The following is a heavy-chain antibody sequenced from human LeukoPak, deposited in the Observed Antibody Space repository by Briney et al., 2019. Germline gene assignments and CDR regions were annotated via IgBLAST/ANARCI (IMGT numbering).Heavy chain of an antibody. D-gene: IGHD6-19*01. Sequence: SVNVSCKSSGYTFTSYGISWVRQAPGQGLEWMGGIIPIFGTANYAQKFQGRVTITADESTSTAYMEMSSLRSEDTAVYYCASAYSSSHTGYYFDYWGQGTLVTVSS. V-gene: IGHV1-69*13. CDR2: IIPIFGTA. CDR1: GYTFTSYG. J-gene: IGHJ4*02. CDR3: ASAYSSSHTGYYFDY.